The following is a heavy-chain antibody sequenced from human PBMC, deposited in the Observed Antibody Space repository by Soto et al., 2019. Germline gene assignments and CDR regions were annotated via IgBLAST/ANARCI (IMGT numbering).Heavy chain of an antibody. D-gene: IGHD3-16*01. Sequence: PGGSLRLSXAASGFTFSSYGMHWVRQAPGKGLEWVAVISYDGSNKYYADSVKGRFTISRDNSKNTLYLQMNSLRAEDTAVYYCAKGYDGWGQGTLVTVSS. CDR1: GFTFSSYG. CDR3: AKGYDG. J-gene: IGHJ4*02. CDR2: ISYDGSNK. V-gene: IGHV3-30*18.